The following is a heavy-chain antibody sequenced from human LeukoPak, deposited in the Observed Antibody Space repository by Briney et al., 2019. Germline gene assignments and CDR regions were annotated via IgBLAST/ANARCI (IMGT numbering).Heavy chain of an antibody. CDR1: GYTFTGYY. CDR3: AREGYDSSGYYSYFDY. D-gene: IGHD3-22*01. Sequence: GASVKVSCKASGYTFTGYYMHWVRQAPGQGLEWMGWINPNSGGTNYAQKFQGRVTMTRDTSISTAYMELSRLRSDDTAVYYCAREGYDSSGYYSYFDYWGQGTLVTVSS. V-gene: IGHV1-2*02. CDR2: INPNSGGT. J-gene: IGHJ4*02.